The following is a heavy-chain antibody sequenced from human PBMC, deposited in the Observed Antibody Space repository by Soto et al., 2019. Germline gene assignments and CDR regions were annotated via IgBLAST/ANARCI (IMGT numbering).Heavy chain of an antibody. V-gene: IGHV3-23*05. CDR1: GFNFRTYA. D-gene: IGHD2-21*02. CDR2: IDDGNSA. Sequence: EVRLLESGGGSEQPGGSLRLSCAASGFNFRTYAMYWVRQAPGKGLEWVSAIDDGNSAYYADSVKGRFIISRDNSRNTVYLPMGGLRGEETAIFFCTKRPMCAGDCWYFDDWGQGILVTVSS. J-gene: IGHJ4*02. CDR3: TKRPMCAGDCWYFDD.